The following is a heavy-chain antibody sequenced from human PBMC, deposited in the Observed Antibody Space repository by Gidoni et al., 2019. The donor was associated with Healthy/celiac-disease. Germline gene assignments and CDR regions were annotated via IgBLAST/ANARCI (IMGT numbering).Heavy chain of an antibody. CDR3: ARGSPSPPDHREMATTERGAY. D-gene: IGHD1-1*01. CDR2: LKQDGSEK. Sequence: EVQLVESGGGLVQPGGSLRLSCAASGFTFSRYWMSWVRQAPGKGLEWVANLKQDGSEKYYVDSVKGRFTISRDNAKNSLYLQMNSLRAEDTAVYYCARGSPSPPDHREMATTERGAYWGQGTLVTVSS. V-gene: IGHV3-7*01. CDR1: GFTFSRYW. J-gene: IGHJ4*02.